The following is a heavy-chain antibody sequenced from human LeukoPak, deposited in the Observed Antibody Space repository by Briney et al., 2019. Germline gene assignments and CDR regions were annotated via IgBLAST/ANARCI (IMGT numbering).Heavy chain of an antibody. J-gene: IGHJ4*02. CDR1: GFTFGTFS. Sequence: GGSLRLSCAASGFTFGTFSMYWVRQAPGKGLEWVALISYSGSEKYYADSVEGRFTISRDNSRNTLYLQMNSLSVEDTAFNYCAKDLANSWTTDYWGQGTLVTVSS. CDR2: ISYSGSEK. D-gene: IGHD1-1*01. CDR3: AKDLANSWTTDY. V-gene: IGHV3-30-3*01.